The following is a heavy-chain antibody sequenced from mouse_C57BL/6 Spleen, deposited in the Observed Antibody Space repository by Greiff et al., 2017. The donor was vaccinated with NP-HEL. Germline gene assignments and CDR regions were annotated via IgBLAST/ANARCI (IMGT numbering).Heavy chain of an antibody. J-gene: IGHJ4*01. Sequence: VQLKQSGPELVKPGASVKISCKASGYSFTGSYMHWVRQSHGNILDWIGSFFPYHGVSSSNQKFKGKATLPVDKSSRTAYRELHSLTSQDSAVYYCAIQRDAIDYWGQGTAVTVSS. V-gene: IGHV1-31*01. D-gene: IGHD6-1*01. CDR2: FFPYHGVS. CDR3: AIQRDAIDY. CDR1: GYSFTGSY.